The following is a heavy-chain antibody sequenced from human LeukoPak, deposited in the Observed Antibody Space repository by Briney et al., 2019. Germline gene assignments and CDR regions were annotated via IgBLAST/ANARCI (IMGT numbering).Heavy chain of an antibody. V-gene: IGHV4-59*12. D-gene: IGHD1-14*01. Sequence: SETLSLTCTVSVGSISSYYWSWIRKPPGKGLEWIGYFYYRGSTNYNPSLKSRVTISLDTSKNQFSLRLRSVTAADTAVYYCARHSGTLGYFDYWGQGTRVTVSS. CDR3: ARHSGTLGYFDY. J-gene: IGHJ4*02. CDR2: FYYRGST. CDR1: VGSISSYY.